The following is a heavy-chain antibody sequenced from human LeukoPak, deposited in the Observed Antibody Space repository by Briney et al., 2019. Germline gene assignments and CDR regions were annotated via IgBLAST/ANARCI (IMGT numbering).Heavy chain of an antibody. V-gene: IGHV1-8*02. CDR2: MNPNSGKT. D-gene: IGHD6-19*01. Sequence: ASVKVSFKASGYTFTSYDINWVRQATGQRLEWLGWMNPNSGKTGYAQKFQGRVTVTRNTSISTVYMELSNLRSEDTAVYYGARANVRWLVLVGDQRRNYGMDVWGQGTTVSVSS. CDR1: GYTFTSYD. CDR3: ARANVRWLVLVGDQRRNYGMDV. J-gene: IGHJ6*02.